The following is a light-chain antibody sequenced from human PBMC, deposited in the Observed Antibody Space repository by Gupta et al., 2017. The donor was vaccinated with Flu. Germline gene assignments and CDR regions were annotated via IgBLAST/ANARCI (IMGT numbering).Light chain of an antibody. J-gene: IGKJ4*01. Sequence: DIQMTQSPSTLSASIGDGVTITCRASQTISTLLAWYQQKPGKAPKVLIYKASNLESGVPSRFSGSGSGTEFTLTISSLQPDDFATYYCQQYSFYSPLTFGGGTKVEIK. CDR3: QQYSFYSPLT. V-gene: IGKV1-5*03. CDR2: KAS. CDR1: QTISTL.